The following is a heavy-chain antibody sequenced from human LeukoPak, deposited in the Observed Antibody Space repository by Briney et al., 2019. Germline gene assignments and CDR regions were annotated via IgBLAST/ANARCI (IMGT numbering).Heavy chain of an antibody. J-gene: IGHJ4*02. D-gene: IGHD3-9*01. CDR3: ARGGDYDILTGYYIY. V-gene: IGHV3-7*04. CDR1: GFTFSSYW. Sequence: GGSLRLSCAASGFTFSSYWMSWVRQAPGEGLEWVANIKQDGSEKYYVDSVKGRFTISRDNAKNSLYLQMNSLRAEDTAVYYCARGGDYDILTGYYIYWGQGTLVTVSS. CDR2: IKQDGSEK.